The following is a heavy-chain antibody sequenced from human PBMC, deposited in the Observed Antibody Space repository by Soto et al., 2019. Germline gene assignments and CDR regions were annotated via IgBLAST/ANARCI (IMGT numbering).Heavy chain of an antibody. D-gene: IGHD2-15*01. Sequence: QVQLVQCGAEVKKPGSSVKVSCKASGGTFSSYAISWVRQAPGQAHEWMGGIIPIFGTANYAQKVQGRVTITEDESTRRAYMELSSMRSEDTAVYYCARTVRYCSGGSCYWFDPWGQGTMVTVSS. CDR2: IIPIFGTA. J-gene: IGHJ5*02. CDR1: GGTFSSYA. CDR3: ARTVRYCSGGSCYWFDP. V-gene: IGHV1-69*01.